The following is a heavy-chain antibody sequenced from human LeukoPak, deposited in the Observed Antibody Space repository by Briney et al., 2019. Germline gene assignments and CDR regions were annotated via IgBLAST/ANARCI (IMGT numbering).Heavy chain of an antibody. V-gene: IGHV4-59*08. Sequence: SETLPLTCTVSGGSISSYYWSWIRQPPGKGLEWIGYIYYSGSTNYNPSLKSRVTISVDTSKNQFSLKLSSMTAADTAVYYCARHLPYYYYGMDVWGQGTTVTVSS. J-gene: IGHJ6*02. CDR2: IYYSGST. CDR3: ARHLPYYYYGMDV. CDR1: GGSISSYY.